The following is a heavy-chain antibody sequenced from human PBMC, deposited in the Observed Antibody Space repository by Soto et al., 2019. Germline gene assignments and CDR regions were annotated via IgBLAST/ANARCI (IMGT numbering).Heavy chain of an antibody. Sequence: QVQLVESGGGVVQPGRSLRLSCAASGFTFSSYAMHWVRQAPGKGLEWVAVISYDGSNKYYADSVKGRFTISRDNPKSTLYLQMRSLRAEDTGVYYCAGGGYCTRTSCYLNWFDPWGQGTLVSVSS. CDR1: GFTFSSYA. CDR2: ISYDGSNK. V-gene: IGHV3-30-3*01. J-gene: IGHJ5*02. D-gene: IGHD2-2*01. CDR3: AGGGYCTRTSCYLNWFDP.